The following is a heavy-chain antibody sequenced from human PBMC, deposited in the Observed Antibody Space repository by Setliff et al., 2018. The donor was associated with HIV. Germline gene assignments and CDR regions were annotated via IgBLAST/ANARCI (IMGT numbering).Heavy chain of an antibody. CDR3: ARREGVRYSSGYYGGAFEI. Sequence: PSETLSLTCTVTGGSMKPYYWSWIRQPPGKGPEWIGFIYFNGVTDYKPSLKSRLIMSLDISRNQVSLKMNSVTAADTAVYYCARREGVRYSSGYYGGAFEIWGQGTMVTVAS. V-gene: IGHV4-59*08. CDR1: GGSMKPYY. J-gene: IGHJ3*02. D-gene: IGHD6-19*01. CDR2: IYFNGVT.